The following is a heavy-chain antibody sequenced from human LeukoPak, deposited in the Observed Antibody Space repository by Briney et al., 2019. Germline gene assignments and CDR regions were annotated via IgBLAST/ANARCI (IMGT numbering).Heavy chain of an antibody. CDR1: GGSISSGSYY. V-gene: IGHV4-61*02. CDR2: IHTSGST. J-gene: IGHJ4*02. D-gene: IGHD3-16*01. Sequence: SETLSLTCTVSGGSISSGSYYWSWIRQPAGKGLEWIGRIHTSGSTNYNPSLKSRVTISVDTSKNQFSLKLSSVTAADTAVYYCARPQGRGRFFDYWGQGTLVTVSS. CDR3: ARPQGRGRFFDY.